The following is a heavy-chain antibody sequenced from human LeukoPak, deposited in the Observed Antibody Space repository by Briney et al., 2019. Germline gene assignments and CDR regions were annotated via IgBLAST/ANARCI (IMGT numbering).Heavy chain of an antibody. CDR3: TTKVIRGNSGDDYDD. CDR1: GVTFRSYG. J-gene: IGHJ4*02. CDR2: ISSDGNDK. Sequence: GGSLRLSCAASGVTFRSYGMHWVRQAPGKGLEWVALISSDGNDKLYGDSVRGRFTISRADSKSTLYLQMNSLRAEDTAVYYCTTKVIRGNSGDDYDDWGQGTLVTVSS. D-gene: IGHD5-12*01. V-gene: IGHV3-30*03.